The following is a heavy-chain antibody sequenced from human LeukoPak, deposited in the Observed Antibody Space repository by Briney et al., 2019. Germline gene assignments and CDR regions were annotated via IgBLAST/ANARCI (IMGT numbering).Heavy chain of an antibody. V-gene: IGHV3-7*01. D-gene: IGHD3-16*01. Sequence: GGSLRLSCAASGFTFSSYWMTWVRQAPGKGLEWVANIKHNGDELNYVGSVDGRFTISRDNAKNSLYLHMTSLRAEDTAVYYCARELRTFDSWGQGTLVTVSS. CDR1: GFTFSSYW. CDR3: ARELRTFDS. J-gene: IGHJ4*02. CDR2: IKHNGDEL.